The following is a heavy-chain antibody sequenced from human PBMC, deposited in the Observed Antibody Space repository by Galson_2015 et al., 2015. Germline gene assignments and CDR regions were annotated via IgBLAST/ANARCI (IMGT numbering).Heavy chain of an antibody. CDR1: GGSISSGDYY. J-gene: IGHJ6*02. Sequence: TLSLTCTVSGGSISSGDYYWSWIRQPPGKGLEWIGYIYYSGDTYYNPSLKSRVFISLDTSKNQVSLKLSSVTAADTAVYYCARDRGAAYGDYVGAWGMDVWGQGTTVTVSS. CDR2: IYYSGDT. D-gene: IGHD4-17*01. CDR3: ARDRGAAYGDYVGAWGMDV. V-gene: IGHV4-30-4*01.